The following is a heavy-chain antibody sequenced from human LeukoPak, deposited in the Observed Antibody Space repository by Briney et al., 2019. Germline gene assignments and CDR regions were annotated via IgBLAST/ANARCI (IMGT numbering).Heavy chain of an antibody. V-gene: IGHV3-23*01. CDR2: ISGSGGST. D-gene: IGHD3-22*01. Sequence: SGGSLRLSCAASGFIFSSYEMHWVRQAPGKGLEWVSAISGSGGSTYYADSVKGRFTISRDNSKNTLYLQMNSLRAEDTAVYYCAKDIDYYDSSGYYPGAFDIWGQGTMVTVSS. CDR3: AKDIDYYDSSGYYPGAFDI. J-gene: IGHJ3*02. CDR1: GFIFSSYE.